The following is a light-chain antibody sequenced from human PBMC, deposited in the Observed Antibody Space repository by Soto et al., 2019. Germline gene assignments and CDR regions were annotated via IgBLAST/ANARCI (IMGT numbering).Light chain of an antibody. J-gene: IGKJ1*01. Sequence: DIQMTQSPSTLPASVGDRLAITCRASQSISNWLAWYQRKPGTAXXLLIYHASTLESGVPSRFSGRGSGTEFTLTISSLQPDDFATYYCQQYNSYSFGQGTKVDIK. CDR1: QSISNW. CDR3: QQYNSYS. CDR2: HAS. V-gene: IGKV1-5*01.